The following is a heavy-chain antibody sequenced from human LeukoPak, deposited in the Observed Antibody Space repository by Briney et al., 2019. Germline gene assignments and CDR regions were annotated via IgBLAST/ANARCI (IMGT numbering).Heavy chain of an antibody. J-gene: IGHJ5*02. CDR2: IYPGDSDA. CDR3: ARTYGGTSYSCFDP. V-gene: IGHV5-51*01. CDR1: GYSFTDHW. D-gene: IGHD1-26*01. Sequence: GESLKISCKGSGYSFTDHWIGWVRQMPGKGLECMGVIYPGDSDARYSPSFQGQLTISADKSISTAYLQWSSLKASDTAMYYCARTYGGTSYSCFDPWGQGTLVTVSS.